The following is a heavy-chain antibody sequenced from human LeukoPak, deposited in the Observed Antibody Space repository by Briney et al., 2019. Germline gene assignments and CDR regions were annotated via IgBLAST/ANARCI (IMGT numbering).Heavy chain of an antibody. CDR2: INPNSGGT. CDR1: GYTLTGYY. CDR3: AREIQLWTDGLGY. J-gene: IGHJ4*02. V-gene: IGHV1-2*02. D-gene: IGHD5-18*01. Sequence: ASVKVSCKASGYTLTGYYMHWVRQAPGQGLEWMGWINPNSGGTNYAQKFQGRVTMTRDTSISAAYMELSRLRSDDTAVYYCAREIQLWTDGLGYWGQGTLVIVSS.